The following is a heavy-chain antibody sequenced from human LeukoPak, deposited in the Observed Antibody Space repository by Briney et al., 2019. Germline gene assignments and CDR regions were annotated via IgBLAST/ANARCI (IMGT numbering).Heavy chain of an antibody. CDR2: ISYDGSNK. D-gene: IGHD6-13*01. J-gene: IGHJ3*02. Sequence: GGSLRLSCAASGFTFSSYGMHWVRQAPGKGLEWVAVISYDGSNKYYADSVKGRFTISRDNSKNTLYLQMNSLRAEDTAVYYCARYSSSRDAFDIWGQGTMVTVSS. V-gene: IGHV3-30*03. CDR3: ARYSSSRDAFDI. CDR1: GFTFSSYG.